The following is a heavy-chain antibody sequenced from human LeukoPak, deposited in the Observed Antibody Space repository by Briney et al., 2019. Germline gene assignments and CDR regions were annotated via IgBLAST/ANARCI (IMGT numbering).Heavy chain of an antibody. CDR1: GFTFSSYG. Sequence: PGGSLRLSCAASGFTFSSYGVHWVRQAPGKGLEWVAVSWYDGSKEYYADSVKGRFTISRDNSKNTLYLQMNSLSTEDTAVYYCVKALWSAHHGETFDYWGQGTLVTVSS. V-gene: IGHV3-30*02. D-gene: IGHD1-14*01. J-gene: IGHJ4*02. CDR2: SWYDGSKE. CDR3: VKALWSAHHGETFDY.